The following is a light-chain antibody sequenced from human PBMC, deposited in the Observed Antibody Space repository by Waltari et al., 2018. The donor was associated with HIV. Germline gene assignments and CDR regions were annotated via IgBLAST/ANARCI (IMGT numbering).Light chain of an antibody. CDR2: DVT. Sequence: QSALTQPPSASGSPGQSVALSCTGSSNDIRTYNFVPWYQHPPGKAPKLLIYDVTRRPPGIPDRFSGTKSGYTASLTVSDLQVEDEADYYCVSYTEKDTFLLFGGGTKLAV. J-gene: IGLJ2*01. CDR3: VSYTEKDTFLL. V-gene: IGLV2-8*01. CDR1: SNDIRTYNF.